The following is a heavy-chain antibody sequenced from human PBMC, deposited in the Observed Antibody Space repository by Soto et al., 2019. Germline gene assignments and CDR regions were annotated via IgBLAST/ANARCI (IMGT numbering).Heavy chain of an antibody. Sequence: QVQLVESGGGVVQPGRSLRLSCAASGFTFSSYAMHWVRQAPGKGLEWVAVISYAGSNKYYADSVKGRFTISRDNSKNTLYLQMISLKAEDTAVYYCARGLLLWCGVLYYWGQGTLVTVSS. CDR3: ARGLLLWCGVLYY. D-gene: IGHD3-10*01. V-gene: IGHV3-30-3*01. CDR2: ISYAGSNK. J-gene: IGHJ4*02. CDR1: GFTFSSYA.